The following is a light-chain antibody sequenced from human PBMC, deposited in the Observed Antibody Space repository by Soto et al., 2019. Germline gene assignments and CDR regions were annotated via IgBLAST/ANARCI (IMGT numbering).Light chain of an antibody. CDR2: GAS. J-gene: IGKJ5*01. CDR3: QQYGSSPQPIT. Sequence: DIVLTQSPGTLSLSPGERATLSCRASQSVSSYYLAWYQQKPGQAPRLLIYGASSRATGIPDRFSGSGSGTDFTLTISRLEPEDFAVYYCQQYGSSPQPITFGQGTRLEMK. V-gene: IGKV3-20*01. CDR1: QSVSSYY.